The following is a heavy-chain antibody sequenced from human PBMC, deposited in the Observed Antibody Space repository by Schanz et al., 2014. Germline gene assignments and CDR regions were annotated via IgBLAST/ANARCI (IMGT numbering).Heavy chain of an antibody. CDR1: GFTFSSYG. V-gene: IGHV3-33*06. CDR2: VCYDGSKK. Sequence: LVESGGGVVQPGRSLRLSCAASGFTFSSYGMHWVRQVPGKGLEWVAVVCYDGSKKYYADSVKGRLTTSRDNSKNTMYLQMNSLRAEDTAVYYCVKDLQRELLRDDHYYGMDVWGPGTTVTVSS. J-gene: IGHJ6*02. CDR3: VKDLQRELLRDDHYYGMDV. D-gene: IGHD1-26*01.